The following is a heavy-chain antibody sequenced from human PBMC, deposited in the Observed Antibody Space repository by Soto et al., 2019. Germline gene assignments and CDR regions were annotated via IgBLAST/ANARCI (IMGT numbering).Heavy chain of an antibody. J-gene: IGHJ4*02. CDR3: ARAVCGVVRLPFNY. Sequence: QLQLQESGPGLVKPSHTLSLTCTVSGDSISSGDYFWSWVRQPPGKGLEWIGHIHYSGSTYYNPSLKSRITISVDTSRSQLSLKLSSVTAADTAVYYCARAVCGVVRLPFNYWGQGTLVTVSS. CDR1: GDSISSGDYF. D-gene: IGHD3-10*01. CDR2: IHYSGST. V-gene: IGHV4-30-4*01.